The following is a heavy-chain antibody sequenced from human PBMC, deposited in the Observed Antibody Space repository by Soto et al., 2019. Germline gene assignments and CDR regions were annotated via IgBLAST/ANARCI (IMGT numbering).Heavy chain of an antibody. Sequence: EVHLSQSGGGLQQPGGSLRLSCVGSGFIFSAYAMTWVRQAPGKGLEWVSSISSSGRSTYIADSVKGRFTISRDNLKNTLFRQMNRLHADDAAIYFCGRGASRVPTAYVDPWGQGTLVTV. J-gene: IGHJ5*02. CDR1: GFIFSAYA. CDR3: GRGASRVPTAYVDP. CDR2: ISSSGRST. D-gene: IGHD2-21*02. V-gene: IGHV3-23*01.